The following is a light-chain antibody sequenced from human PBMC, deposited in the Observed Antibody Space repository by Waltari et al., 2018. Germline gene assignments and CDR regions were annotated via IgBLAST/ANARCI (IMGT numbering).Light chain of an antibody. CDR2: DAS. V-gene: IGKV3-11*01. CDR1: QSVSSY. J-gene: IGKJ2*01. Sequence: EIVLTQSPATLSLSPGERATLSCRASQSVSSYLAWYQQKPGQAPRLLIYDASNRATGIPARFSGSGSGTDFTLTISSLEPEDFAVYYCQQRSNWPYTVGQGTKLEIQ. CDR3: QQRSNWPYT.